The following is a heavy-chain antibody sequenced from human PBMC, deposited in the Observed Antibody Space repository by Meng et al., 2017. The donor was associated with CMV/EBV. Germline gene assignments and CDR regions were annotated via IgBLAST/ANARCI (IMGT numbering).Heavy chain of an antibody. Sequence: QVRVQESGPGLLKPSETPSLPCTVSGGSISSYYWGWIRQPAGKGLEWIGRIYTSGSTNYNPSLKSRVTMSVDTSKNQFSLKLSSVTAADTAVYYCARDSSGWYPHFDYWGQGTLVTVSS. J-gene: IGHJ4*02. D-gene: IGHD6-19*01. CDR2: IYTSGST. CDR1: GGSISSYY. V-gene: IGHV4-4*07. CDR3: ARDSSGWYPHFDY.